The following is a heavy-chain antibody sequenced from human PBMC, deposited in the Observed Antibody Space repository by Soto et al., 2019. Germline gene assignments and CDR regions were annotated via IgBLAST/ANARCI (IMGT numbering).Heavy chain of an antibody. V-gene: IGHV3-21*01. Sequence: PGGSLRLSCAASGFIFTGYNMNWVRQAPGKGLEWVSSISSGSSYIYYADSVKGRFTISRDNAKNSLYLQMNTLRAEDTALHYCARRRAAAGTLTFDYWGQGTRVTVSS. J-gene: IGHJ4*02. D-gene: IGHD6-13*01. CDR2: ISSGSSYI. CDR1: GFIFTGYN. CDR3: ARRRAAAGTLTFDY.